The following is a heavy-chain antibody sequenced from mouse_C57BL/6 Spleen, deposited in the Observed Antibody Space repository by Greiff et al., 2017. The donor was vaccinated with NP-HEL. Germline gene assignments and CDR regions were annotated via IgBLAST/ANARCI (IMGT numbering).Heavy chain of an antibody. V-gene: IGHV1-50*01. Sequence: VQLQQPGAELVKPGASVKLSCKASGYTFTSYWMQWVKQRPGQGLEWIGEIDPSDSYTNYNQKFKGKATLTVDTSSSTAYMQLSSLTSEDSAVYYCARWGGELTGTYYAMDYWGQGTSVTVSS. CDR3: ARWGGELTGTYYAMDY. D-gene: IGHD4-1*01. CDR1: GYTFTSYW. CDR2: IDPSDSYT. J-gene: IGHJ4*01.